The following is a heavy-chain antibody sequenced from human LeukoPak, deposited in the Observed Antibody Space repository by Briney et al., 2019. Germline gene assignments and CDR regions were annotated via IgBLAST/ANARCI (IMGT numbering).Heavy chain of an antibody. Sequence: ASVKVSCKASGYTFTSYAMNWVRQAPGQGLEWMGWISAYSGNTNYAQKLQGRVTMTTDTSTSTAYMELRSLTSDDTAVYYCARVGSGNSRNSDAFDIWGQGTMVTVSS. CDR1: GYTFTSYA. V-gene: IGHV1-18*01. CDR2: ISAYSGNT. J-gene: IGHJ3*02. CDR3: ARVGSGNSRNSDAFDI. D-gene: IGHD4-23*01.